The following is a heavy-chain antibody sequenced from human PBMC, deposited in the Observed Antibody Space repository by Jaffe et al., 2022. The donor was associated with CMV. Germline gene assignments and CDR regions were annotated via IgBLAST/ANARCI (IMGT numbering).Heavy chain of an antibody. CDR2: ISYDGSNK. CDR3: AKDDRGGSYYYGMDV. D-gene: IGHD1-26*01. V-gene: IGHV3-30*18. CDR1: GFTFSSYG. J-gene: IGHJ6*02. Sequence: QVQLVESGGGVVQPGRSLRLSCAASGFTFSSYGMHWVRQAPGKGLEWVAVISYDGSNKYYADSVKGRFTISRDNSKNTLYLQMNSLRAEDTAVYYCAKDDRGGSYYYGMDVWGQGTTVTVSS.